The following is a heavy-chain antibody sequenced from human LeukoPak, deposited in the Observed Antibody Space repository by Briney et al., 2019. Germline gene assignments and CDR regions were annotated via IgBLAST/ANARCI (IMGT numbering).Heavy chain of an antibody. CDR2: SNEDGSTT. CDR3: VRDLGGRSGH. V-gene: IGHV3-74*01. Sequence: PGGSLRLSCAASGFTFSDYSMSWVRQAPGKGLVWVSRSNEDGSTTIYADSVKGRFTISRDNAKNTLYLQMNSLTAEDTAVYYCVRDLGGRSGHWGQGTLVTVSS. CDR1: GFTFSDYS. D-gene: IGHD1-26*01. J-gene: IGHJ4*02.